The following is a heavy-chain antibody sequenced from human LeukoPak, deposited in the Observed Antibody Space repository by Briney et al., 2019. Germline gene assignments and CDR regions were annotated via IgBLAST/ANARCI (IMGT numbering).Heavy chain of an antibody. D-gene: IGHD3-3*01. V-gene: IGHV1-2*06. CDR3: ARDVLGIIPFDAFDF. J-gene: IGHJ3*01. CDR2: INPNSGGT. Sequence: GASVKVSCKASGYTFTNYYIHWVRQAPGQGLEWVGRINPNSGGTNYAKNFQGRVTMTRDPSINTAFMELSGLRSDDTALYYCARDVLGIIPFDAFDFWGQGRMVSVCS. CDR1: GYTFTNYY.